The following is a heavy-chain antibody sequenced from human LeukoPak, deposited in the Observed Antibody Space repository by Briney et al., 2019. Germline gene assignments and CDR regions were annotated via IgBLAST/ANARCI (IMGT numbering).Heavy chain of an antibody. CDR1: GGSISSGGYS. CDR2: IYHSGST. CDR3: AREGGYSYGYNWFDP. D-gene: IGHD5-18*01. Sequence: SETLSLTCAVSGGSISSGGYSWSWIRQPPGKGLERIGYIYHSGSTYYNPSLKSRVTISVDRSKNQFSLKLSSVTAADTAVYYCAREGGYSYGYNWFDPWGQGTLVTASS. J-gene: IGHJ5*02. V-gene: IGHV4-30-2*01.